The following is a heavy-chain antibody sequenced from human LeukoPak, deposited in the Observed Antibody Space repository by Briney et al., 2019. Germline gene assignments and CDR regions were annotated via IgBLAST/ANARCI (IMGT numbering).Heavy chain of an antibody. V-gene: IGHV3-23*01. J-gene: IGHJ4*02. CDR2: ISGSGGST. Sequence: GGSQRLSCAASGFSFSTYAMSWVRQAPGKGLEWVSGISGSGGSTYYADSVKGRFTISRGNSKNTLYLQMNSLRAEDTALYYCASDILTGYYGAYFDYWGQGTLVTVSS. CDR1: GFSFSTYA. D-gene: IGHD3-9*01. CDR3: ASDILTGYYGAYFDY.